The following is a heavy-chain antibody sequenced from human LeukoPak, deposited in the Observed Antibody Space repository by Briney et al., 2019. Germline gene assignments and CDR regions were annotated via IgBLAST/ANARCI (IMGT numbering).Heavy chain of an antibody. V-gene: IGHV4-39*02. Sequence: SETLSLTCTVSGGSISSSSYYWGWIRQPPGKGLEWIGSIYYSGSTYYNPSLKSRVTISVDTSKNQFSLKLSSVTAADTAVYYCARDREDCSSTSCLPRFDYWGQGTLVTVSS. CDR2: IYYSGST. CDR1: GGSISSSSYY. J-gene: IGHJ4*02. CDR3: ARDREDCSSTSCLPRFDY. D-gene: IGHD2-2*01.